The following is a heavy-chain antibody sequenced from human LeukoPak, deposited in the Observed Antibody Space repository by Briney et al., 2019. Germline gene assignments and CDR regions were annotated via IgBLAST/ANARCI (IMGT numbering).Heavy chain of an antibody. D-gene: IGHD4-17*01. J-gene: IGHJ3*02. V-gene: IGHV4-59*08. CDR3: ATSYGDYDSVDSFDI. Sequence: SETLSLTCTVSGGFISSYYWSWIRQPPGKGLEWIGYIYYSGNTNYNPSLKSRVTISVDTSKNHFSLKLSSVTAADTALYYCATSYGDYDSVDSFDIWGQGTMVTVSS. CDR1: GGFISSYY. CDR2: IYYSGNT.